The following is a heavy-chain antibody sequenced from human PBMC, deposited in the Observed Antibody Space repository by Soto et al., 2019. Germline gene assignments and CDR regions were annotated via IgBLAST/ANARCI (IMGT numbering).Heavy chain of an antibody. CDR1: VFTFSSYA. CDR3: ARGPSSLTRFDY. Sequence: PWWSLRLSCSASVFTFSSYAMHWVRQAPGKGLEWVAVISYDGSNKYYADSVKGRFTISRDNSKNTLYLQMNSLRPEDTAVYYCARGPSSLTRFDYWGQGTLVTVSS. J-gene: IGHJ4*02. D-gene: IGHD2-2*01. CDR2: ISYDGSNK. V-gene: IGHV3-30-3*01.